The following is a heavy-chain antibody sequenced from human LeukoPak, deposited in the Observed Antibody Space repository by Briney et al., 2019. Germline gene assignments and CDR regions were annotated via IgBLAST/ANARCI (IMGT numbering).Heavy chain of an antibody. D-gene: IGHD2-2*03. Sequence: PGRSLRLSCAASGFTLSSYAMHWVRQAPGKGLEWVAVISYDGSNKYYADSVKGRFTISRDNSKNTLYLQMNSLRAEDTAVYYCARGANWISLDYWGQGTLVTVSS. V-gene: IGHV3-30*01. CDR3: ARGANWISLDY. J-gene: IGHJ4*02. CDR2: ISYDGSNK. CDR1: GFTLSSYA.